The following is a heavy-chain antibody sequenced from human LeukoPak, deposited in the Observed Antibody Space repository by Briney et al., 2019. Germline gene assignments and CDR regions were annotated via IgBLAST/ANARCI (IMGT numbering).Heavy chain of an antibody. CDR3: ARDIHSGGDFILAGHFQH. V-gene: IGHV1-2*02. D-gene: IGHD2-21*02. CDR2: INPNSGGT. Sequence: ASVKVSCKASGYTFTGYYMHWLRQAPGQGLEWMGWINPNSGGTNYAQKFQGRVTMTRDTSISTAYMELSRLRSDDTAVYYCARDIHSGGDFILAGHFQHWGQGTLVTVSS. CDR1: GYTFTGYY. J-gene: IGHJ1*01.